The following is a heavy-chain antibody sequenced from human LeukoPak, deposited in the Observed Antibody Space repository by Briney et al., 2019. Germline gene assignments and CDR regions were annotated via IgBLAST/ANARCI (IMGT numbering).Heavy chain of an antibody. V-gene: IGHV1-2*02. CDR2: INPNSGGT. CDR1: GYTFTGYY. D-gene: IGHD3-10*01. J-gene: IGHJ4*02. CDR3: ACITMVRGVIPDY. Sequence: GASVKVSCKASGYTFTGYYMHWVRQAPGQGLEWMGWINPNSGGTNYAQKFQGRVTMTRDTSISTAYKELSRLRSDDTAVYYCACITMVRGVIPDYWGQGTLVTVSS.